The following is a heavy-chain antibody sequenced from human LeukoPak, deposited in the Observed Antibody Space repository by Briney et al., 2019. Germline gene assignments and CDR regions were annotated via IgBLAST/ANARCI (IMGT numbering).Heavy chain of an antibody. V-gene: IGHV4-59*01. D-gene: IGHD3-10*01. J-gene: IGHJ3*02. CDR3: AREYWPDGSGSYYTDAFDI. CDR1: GGSISSYY. CDR2: IYYSGST. Sequence: SETLSLTCTVSGGSISSYYWSWIRQPPGKGLEWIGYIYYSGSTNYNPSLKSRVTISVDTSKNQFSLKLSSVTAADTAVYYCAREYWPDGSGSYYTDAFDIWGQGTMVTVSS.